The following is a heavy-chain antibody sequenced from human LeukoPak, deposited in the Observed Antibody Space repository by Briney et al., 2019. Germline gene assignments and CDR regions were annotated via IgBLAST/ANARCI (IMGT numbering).Heavy chain of an antibody. V-gene: IGHV4-31*03. CDR2: IYYCGST. J-gene: IGHJ4*02. D-gene: IGHD2-21*01. CDR1: GGSISSGGYY. Sequence: SETLSLTCTVSGGSISSGGYYWSWIRQHPGKGLEWIGYIYYCGSTYYNPSLKSRVTISVDTSKNQFSLKLSSVTAADTAVYYCAARGSDSLYFDYWGQGTLVTVSS. CDR3: AARGSDSLYFDY.